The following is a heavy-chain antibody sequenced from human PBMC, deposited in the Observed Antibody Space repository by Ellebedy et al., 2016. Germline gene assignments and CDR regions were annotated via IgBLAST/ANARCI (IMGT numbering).Heavy chain of an antibody. Sequence: GESLKISXAAPGLTLTSSAMSWVRQAPGGGLEWVANIKPDESEIYYVDSVKGRFTISRDNAKNSVYLQMNSLRVEDTAVYYCARDVDYVSGSWGYFDYWGQGTLVTVSS. J-gene: IGHJ4*02. CDR2: IKPDESEI. V-gene: IGHV3-7*01. D-gene: IGHD3-10*01. CDR3: ARDVDYVSGSWGYFDY. CDR1: GLTLTSSA.